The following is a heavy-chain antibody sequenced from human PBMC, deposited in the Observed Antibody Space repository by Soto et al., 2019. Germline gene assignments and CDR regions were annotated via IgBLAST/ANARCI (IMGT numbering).Heavy chain of an antibody. D-gene: IGHD4-17*01. J-gene: IGHJ6*02. CDR3: AKEEDYGDYAQNYYYYGMDV. CDR1: GFTFSSYG. V-gene: IGHV3-30*18. CDR2: ISYDGSNK. Sequence: GGSLRLSCAASGFTFSSYGMHWVRQAPGKGLEWVAVISYDGSNKYYADSVKGRFTISRDNSKNTLYLQMNSLRAEDTAVYYCAKEEDYGDYAQNYYYYGMDVWGQGTTVTVSS.